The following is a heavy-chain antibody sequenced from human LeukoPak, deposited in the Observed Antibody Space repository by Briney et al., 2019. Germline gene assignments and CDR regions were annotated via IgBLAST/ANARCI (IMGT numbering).Heavy chain of an antibody. J-gene: IGHJ4*02. V-gene: IGHV3-23*01. D-gene: IGHD2-2*01. CDR2: ISGSGGST. CDR3: AKLGSSNSD. CDR1: GFTFNTYA. Sequence: GGSLRLSCAAPGFTFNTYAMNWVCQAPGKGLEWASSISGSGGSTDYADSVKGRFTISRDNSKNTLHLQMNSLRAEDTAVYYCAKLGSSNSDWGQGTLVTVSS.